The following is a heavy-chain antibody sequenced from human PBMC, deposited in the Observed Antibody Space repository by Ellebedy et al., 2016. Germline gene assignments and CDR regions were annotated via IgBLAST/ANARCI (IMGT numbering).Heavy chain of an antibody. CDR2: IDKSGNT. J-gene: IGHJ5*02. Sequence: SETLSLXXTMPGGSVTSGSYYWGWIRQPPGKGLERVGSIDKSGNTYYNSSLKGRLSVSLDTSKEQFSLRLSSVTAADTAVYYCARDHGSSWYLTWGQGILVTVSS. V-gene: IGHV4-39*07. CDR1: GGSVTSGSYY. D-gene: IGHD6-13*01. CDR3: ARDHGSSWYLT.